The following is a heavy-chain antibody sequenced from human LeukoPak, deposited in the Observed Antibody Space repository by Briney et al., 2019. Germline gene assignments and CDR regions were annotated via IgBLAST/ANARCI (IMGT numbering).Heavy chain of an antibody. Sequence: SETLSLTCAVYGGSFSGYYWSWIRQPPGKGLEWIGEINHSGSTNYNPSLKSRVTISVDTSKNQFPLKLSSVTAADTAVYYCAREVRGYSYGRRFDYWGQGTLVTVSS. V-gene: IGHV4-34*01. D-gene: IGHD5-18*01. CDR2: INHSGST. CDR1: GGSFSGYY. CDR3: AREVRGYSYGRRFDY. J-gene: IGHJ4*02.